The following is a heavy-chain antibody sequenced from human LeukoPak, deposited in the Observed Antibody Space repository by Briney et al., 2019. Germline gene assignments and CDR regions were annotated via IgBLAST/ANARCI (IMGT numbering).Heavy chain of an antibody. D-gene: IGHD2-2*01. CDR3: GGGLGYCSSTRCPPDS. CDR2: IDYSGTT. V-gene: IGHV4-30-4*01. J-gene: IGHJ5*01. CDR1: GGSITGNHQF. Sequence: PSGTLSQTCTVTGGSITGNHQFWSWTRQPPGEALEWLGYIDYSGTTYYNPALKGRVNMSRDTSKNQFSLNLNSVTAAGTAFYYCGGGLGYCSSTRCPPDSWGEGSLVTVSS.